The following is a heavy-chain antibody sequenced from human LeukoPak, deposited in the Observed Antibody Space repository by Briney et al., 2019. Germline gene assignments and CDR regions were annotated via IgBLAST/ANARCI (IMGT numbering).Heavy chain of an antibody. D-gene: IGHD3-16*01. CDR3: ARDSLGGDY. J-gene: IGHJ4*02. CDR2: ICNNGTKK. CDR1: GFTFSTYD. V-gene: IGHV3-33*08. Sequence: GGSLRLSCAASGFTFSTYDMHWVRQPPGKGLEWLALICNNGTKKFYAASVKGRFSISRDNSKNTLYLQMNSMRAEDTAVYFCARDSLGGDYWGQGTLVTVSS.